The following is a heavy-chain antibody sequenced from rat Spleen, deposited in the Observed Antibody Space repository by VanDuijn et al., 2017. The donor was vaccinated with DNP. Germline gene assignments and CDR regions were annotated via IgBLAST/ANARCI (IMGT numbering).Heavy chain of an antibody. CDR2: ISTGGGDT. V-gene: IGHV5-25*01. CDR3: ARQALRRLYWFAY. J-gene: IGHJ3*01. D-gene: IGHD1-11*01. Sequence: EVQLVESGGGLVQPGRSLKLSCAASGFTFSDYNMAWVRQAPTKGLEWVASISTGGGDTYYGDSVKGRFSLSRDNAKSTLYLQMNSLRSEDTATYFCARQALRRLYWFAYWGQGTLVTVSS. CDR1: GFTFSDYN.